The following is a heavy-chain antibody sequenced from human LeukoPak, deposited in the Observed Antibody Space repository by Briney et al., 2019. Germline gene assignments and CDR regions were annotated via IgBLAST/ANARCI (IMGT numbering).Heavy chain of an antibody. V-gene: IGHV4-34*01. CDR3: ARGQRGGPKPGYSSSWYRGGYYFDY. Sequence: PSETLSLTCAVYGGSFSGYYWSWIRQPPGKGLEWIGEINHSGSTNYNPSLKSRVTISVDTSKNQFPLKLSSVTAADTAVYYCARGQRGGPKPGYSSSWYRGGYYFDYWGQGTLVTVSS. J-gene: IGHJ4*02. CDR2: INHSGST. D-gene: IGHD6-13*01. CDR1: GGSFSGYY.